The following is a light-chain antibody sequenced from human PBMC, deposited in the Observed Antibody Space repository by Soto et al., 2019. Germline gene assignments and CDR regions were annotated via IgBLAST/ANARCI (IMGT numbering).Light chain of an antibody. CDR3: QQSYSASVT. J-gene: IGKJ1*01. V-gene: IGKV1-39*01. Sequence: DTQVTQSPSSLSASVGDRVTITCRTRQTLMNYLNWYQQKPGKAPKLLIYAASNVQSGVPSRFSGSGSGTDVTLTISNLQPEDFATYYCQQSYSASVTFGQGTEVVIK. CDR2: AAS. CDR1: QTLMNY.